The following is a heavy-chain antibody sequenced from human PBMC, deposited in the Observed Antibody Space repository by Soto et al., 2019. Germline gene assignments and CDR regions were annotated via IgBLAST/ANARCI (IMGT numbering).Heavy chain of an antibody. J-gene: IGHJ4*02. D-gene: IGHD1-1*01. V-gene: IGHV5-51*01. Sequence: PGESLKISCMASGYRFTSSWIGWVRQMPGKGLEWMGIIYPGDSDTRYRPSFQGQVTISADKSSSTAYLQWNSLQASDTAMYYCARLPGIVAPGTVFLDNWGQGTMVTVSS. CDR1: GYRFTSSW. CDR2: IYPGDSDT. CDR3: ARLPGIVAPGTVFLDN.